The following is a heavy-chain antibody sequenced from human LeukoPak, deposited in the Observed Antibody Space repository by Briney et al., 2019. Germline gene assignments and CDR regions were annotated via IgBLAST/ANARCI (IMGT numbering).Heavy chain of an antibody. D-gene: IGHD2-15*01. V-gene: IGHV1-69*13. CDR3: ARTSLGYCSGGSCSYNWFDP. J-gene: IGHJ5*02. CDR1: GYTFTSYY. CDR2: IIPIFGTA. Sequence: GASVKVSCKASGYTFTSYYMHWVRQAPGQGLEWMGGIIPIFGTANYAQKFQGRVTITADESTSTAYMELSSLRSEDTAVYYCARTSLGYCSGGSCSYNWFDPWGQGTLVTVSS.